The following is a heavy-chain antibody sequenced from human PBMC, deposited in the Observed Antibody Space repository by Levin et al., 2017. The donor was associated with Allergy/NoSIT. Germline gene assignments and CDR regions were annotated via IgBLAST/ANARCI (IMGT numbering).Heavy chain of an antibody. Sequence: GESLKISCAASGFTFSSYAMSWVRQAPGKGLEWVSGISGSGGSTYYADSVKGRFTISRDNSKNTLYLQMNSLRAEDTAIYYCAKTYDTSGWYEYFDYWGQGTLVTVSS. CDR3: AKTYDTSGWYEYFDY. CDR2: ISGSGGST. J-gene: IGHJ4*02. V-gene: IGHV3-23*01. CDR1: GFTFSSYA. D-gene: IGHD6-19*01.